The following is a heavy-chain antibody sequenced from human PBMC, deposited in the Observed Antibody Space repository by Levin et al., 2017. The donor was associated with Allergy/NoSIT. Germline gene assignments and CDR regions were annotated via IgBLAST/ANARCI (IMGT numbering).Heavy chain of an antibody. CDR3: ARHGHGSDNTCYGMDV. Sequence: GESLKISCKGSGYSFTGYWIAWVRQMPGKGLEWMGIIYPGDSDTRYSPSFQGQFTFSVDKSSSTAYLQWSSLRASATAVYYCARHGHGSDNTCYGMDVWGQGTTVTVSS. CDR1: GYSFTGYW. V-gene: IGHV5-51*01. CDR2: IYPGDSDT. J-gene: IGHJ6*02. D-gene: IGHD2-15*01.